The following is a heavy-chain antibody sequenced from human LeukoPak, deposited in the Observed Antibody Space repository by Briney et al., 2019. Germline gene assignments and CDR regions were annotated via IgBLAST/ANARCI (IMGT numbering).Heavy chain of an antibody. Sequence: SGTLSLTCAVYGGSFSGYYWSWIRQPPGKGLEWIGEINHSGSTSYNPSLKSRVTISVDTSKNQFSLKLSSVTAADTAVYYCARGLYCSSTSCYENAFDIWGQGTMVTVSS. CDR2: INHSGST. CDR3: ARGLYCSSTSCYENAFDI. CDR1: GGSFSGYY. J-gene: IGHJ3*02. V-gene: IGHV4-34*01. D-gene: IGHD2-2*01.